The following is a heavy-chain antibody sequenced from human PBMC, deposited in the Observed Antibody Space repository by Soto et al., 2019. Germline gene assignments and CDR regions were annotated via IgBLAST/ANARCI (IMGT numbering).Heavy chain of an antibody. D-gene: IGHD6-13*01. V-gene: IGHV1-69*01. CDR1: GGSFSLYA. Sequence: QVHLVQSGAEVKRPGSSVKVSCKASGGSFSLYAISWVRQAPGQGLEWMGGLIPSLGTVNYAQTFQGRVSISAADSRNAAYMVLTSPRSEDTAVYYCARDRRAAALVNYSGMEVWGQGTTVTVS. CDR2: LIPSLGTV. CDR3: ARDRRAAALVNYSGMEV. J-gene: IGHJ6*02.